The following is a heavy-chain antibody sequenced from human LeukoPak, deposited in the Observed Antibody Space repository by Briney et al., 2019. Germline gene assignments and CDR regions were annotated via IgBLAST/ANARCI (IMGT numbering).Heavy chain of an antibody. D-gene: IGHD6-19*01. CDR3: ARDSFSSGWFLFDY. CDR2: IGRSGGTI. Sequence: GGSLRLSCAASGFTFSLYEVNWVRQAPGKGLEWISYIGRSGGTIYYADSVKGRFTTSRDNAKNSLYLQMNSLRVEDTAVYYCARDSFSSGWFLFDYWGQGALVTVSS. V-gene: IGHV3-48*03. J-gene: IGHJ4*02. CDR1: GFTFSLYE.